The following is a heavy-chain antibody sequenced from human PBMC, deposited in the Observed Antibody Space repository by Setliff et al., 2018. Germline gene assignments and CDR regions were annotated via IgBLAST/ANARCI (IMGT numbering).Heavy chain of an antibody. J-gene: IGHJ4*02. CDR3: AKCSSWHSHYPHFNY. CDR1: ESTFSRFG. CDR2: VRYDGSNK. V-gene: IGHV3-30*02. Sequence: PGGSLRLSCTASESTFSRFGMYWVRQAPGKGLEWVAFVRYDGSNKYYSDSVKGRFTISRDNSKNTLYLQMNSLRAEDTAIYYCAKCSSWHSHYPHFNYWGQGTLVTVSS. D-gene: IGHD6-13*01.